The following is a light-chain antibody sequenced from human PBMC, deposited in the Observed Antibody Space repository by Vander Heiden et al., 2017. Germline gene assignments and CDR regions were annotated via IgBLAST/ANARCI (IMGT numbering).Light chain of an antibody. CDR1: QSISSW. Sequence: DIQITQSPSTLSASVGDRVTITCRASQSISSWLAWYPQKPGKAPKLLIYDAFSLESGVPSTFRGSGSGTEFTLTISSLQPADFATYYCQQYNSYTETFGQGTKVEIK. CDR3: QQYNSYTET. J-gene: IGKJ1*01. V-gene: IGKV1-5*01. CDR2: DAF.